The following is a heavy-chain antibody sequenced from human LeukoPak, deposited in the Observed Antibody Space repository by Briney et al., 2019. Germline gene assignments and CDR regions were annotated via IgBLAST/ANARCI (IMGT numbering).Heavy chain of an antibody. Sequence: PGESLRLSCAASGFTFSDYIMTWVRQTPGKGLEWVSSIYDTANDGRTFYADFVKGRFTVSRDNSKNTLYLQMNSLRVEDTAVYYCATFAGWLIPFDYWGPGALVAVSS. CDR3: ATFAGWLIPFDY. CDR1: GFTFSDYI. V-gene: IGHV3-23*01. D-gene: IGHD3-16*01. CDR2: IYDTANDGRT. J-gene: IGHJ4*02.